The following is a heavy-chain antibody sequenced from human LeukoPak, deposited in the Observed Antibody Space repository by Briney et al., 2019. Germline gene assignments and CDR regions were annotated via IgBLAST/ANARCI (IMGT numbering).Heavy chain of an antibody. CDR2: ISSSSSTI. Sequence: GVSLRLSWAPSGFTFSSYSMNWVRQAPGKGREWVSYISSSSSTIYYADSVKGRFTISRDNAKNSLYLQMNSLRDEDTAVYYCARAVGWLQKTDYWGQGPLVTVP. D-gene: IGHD5-24*01. CDR1: GFTFSSYS. V-gene: IGHV3-48*02. CDR3: ARAVGWLQKTDY. J-gene: IGHJ4*02.